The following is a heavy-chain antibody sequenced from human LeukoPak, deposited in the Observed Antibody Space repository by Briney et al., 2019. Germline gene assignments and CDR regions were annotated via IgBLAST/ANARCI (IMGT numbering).Heavy chain of an antibody. V-gene: IGHV3-74*01. CDR3: ARAVRTYDSSGDYLDAFDI. J-gene: IGHJ3*02. D-gene: IGHD3-22*01. CDR1: GFSFSSYG. Sequence: PARSLRLSCAASGFSFSSYGMHWVRQAPGKGLAWVSRITSDGSSTSYADSVKGRFTISRDNTKNTLYLQMKSLRAEDTAVYYCARAVRTYDSSGDYLDAFDIWGQGTMVTVSS. CDR2: ITSDGSST.